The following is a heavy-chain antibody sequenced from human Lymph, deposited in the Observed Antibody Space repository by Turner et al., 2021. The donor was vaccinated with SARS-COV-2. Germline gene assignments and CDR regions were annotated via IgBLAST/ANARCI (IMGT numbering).Heavy chain of an antibody. V-gene: IGHV3-21*01. D-gene: IGHD4-17*01. CDR3: ARDIPTTADYFDY. CDR1: GFTFSTYS. Sequence: EVQLVESGGGLVKPGGSLRLSGAAPGFTFSTYSMNWVRQAPGKGLEWISSISSSSSYIYYADSVKGRFTISRDDAKNSLYLQMNSLRAEDTAVYYCARDIPTTADYFDYWGQGTLVTVSS. CDR2: ISSSSSYI. J-gene: IGHJ4*02.